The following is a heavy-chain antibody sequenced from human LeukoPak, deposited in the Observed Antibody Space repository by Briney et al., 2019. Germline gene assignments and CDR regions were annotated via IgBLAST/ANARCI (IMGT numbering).Heavy chain of an antibody. D-gene: IGHD6-6*01. Sequence: ASVKVSCKASGYTFTSYDSNWVRQATGQGLEWMGWMNPNSGNTGYAQKFQGRVTMTRNTSISTAYMELSSLRSEDTAVYYCARLVAARLSWFDPWGQGTLVTVSS. CDR3: ARLVAARLSWFDP. CDR2: MNPNSGNT. CDR1: GYTFTSYD. V-gene: IGHV1-8*01. J-gene: IGHJ5*02.